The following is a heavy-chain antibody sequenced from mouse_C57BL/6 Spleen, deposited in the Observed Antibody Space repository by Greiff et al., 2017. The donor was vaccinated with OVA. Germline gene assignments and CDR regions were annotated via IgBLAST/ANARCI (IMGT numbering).Heavy chain of an antibody. J-gene: IGHJ1*03. CDR3: ARDRDYGSSYVYWYFDV. CDR1: GFTFTDYY. CDR2: IRNKANGYTT. Sequence: EVKLVESGGGLVQPGGSLSLSCAASGFTFTDYYMSWVRQPPGKALEWLGFIRNKANGYTTEYSASVKGRFTISRDNSQSILYLQMNALRAEDSATYYCARDRDYGSSYVYWYFDVWGTGTTVTVSS. D-gene: IGHD1-1*01. V-gene: IGHV7-3*01.